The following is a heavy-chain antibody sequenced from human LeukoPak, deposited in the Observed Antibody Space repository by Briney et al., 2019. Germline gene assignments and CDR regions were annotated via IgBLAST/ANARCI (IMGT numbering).Heavy chain of an antibody. CDR1: GFTFSSYT. D-gene: IGHD2-15*01. V-gene: IGHV3-23*01. J-gene: IGHJ4*02. Sequence: GGSLRLSCAASGFTFSSYTMSWVRQAPGKGLEWVSSISGSGGSIYYAESVKGRFTISRDNSKDTLYLQMDSLRAEDTAVYFCAKILGYNYWGQGILVTVSS. CDR2: ISGSGGSI. CDR3: AKILGYNY.